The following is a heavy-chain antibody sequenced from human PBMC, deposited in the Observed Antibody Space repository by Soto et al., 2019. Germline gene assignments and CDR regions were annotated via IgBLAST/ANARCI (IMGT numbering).Heavy chain of an antibody. J-gene: IGHJ5*02. CDR3: AKDVSSRRWFDP. D-gene: IGHD3-16*01. V-gene: IGHV4-4*07. CDR2: MQHTGNT. CDR1: GASIRSSH. Sequence: QVQLQESRPGLVKPSETLSLTCAVSGASIRSSHWSWSRQPAGKGLEWIGRMQHTGNTKYNPSLKSRVTMSVDTSKNQISLKMAAVTAADTAGYFCAKDVSSRRWFDPWGQGILVLVSS.